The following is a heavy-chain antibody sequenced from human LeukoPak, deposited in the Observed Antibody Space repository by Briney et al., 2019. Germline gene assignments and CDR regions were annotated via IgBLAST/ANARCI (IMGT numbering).Heavy chain of an antibody. CDR3: ARPPGRDGYNRYDY. D-gene: IGHD5-24*01. V-gene: IGHV1-2*02. CDR1: GYTFTDYY. Sequence: ASVKVSCKASGYTFTDYYMHWVRQAPGQGLEWMGWINPDNGGTSYAQKFQGRVTMTRDTSISTAYMELSSLTSDDTAKYYCARPPGRDGYNRYDYWGQGTLVTVSS. J-gene: IGHJ4*02. CDR2: INPDNGGT.